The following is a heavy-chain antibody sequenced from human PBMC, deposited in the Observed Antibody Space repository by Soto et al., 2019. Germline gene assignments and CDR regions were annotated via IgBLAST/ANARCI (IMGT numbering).Heavy chain of an antibody. CDR1: GGSISSYY. J-gene: IGHJ6*03. CDR3: ARALFVRVPAARADYYYYMDV. Sequence: QVQLQESGPGLVKPSETLSLTCTVSGGSISSYYWSWIRQPPGKGLEWIGYIYYSGSTNYNPSLKSRVTISVDTSKNQFSLKLSSVTAADTAVYYCARALFVRVPAARADYYYYMDVWGKGTTVTVSS. CDR2: IYYSGST. D-gene: IGHD2-2*01. V-gene: IGHV4-59*01.